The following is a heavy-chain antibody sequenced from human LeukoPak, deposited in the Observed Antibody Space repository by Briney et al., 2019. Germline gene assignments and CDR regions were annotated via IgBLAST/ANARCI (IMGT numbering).Heavy chain of an antibody. CDR2: ISGSGGST. CDR1: GFTFSSYA. Sequence: GGSLRLSCAASGFTFSSYAMSWVRRAPGKGLEWVSAISGSGGSTYYADSVKGRFTISRDNSKNTLYLQMNSLRAEDTAVYYCAKDLAVALLTFFDYWGQGTLVTVSS. CDR3: AKDLAVALLTFFDY. D-gene: IGHD1-14*01. V-gene: IGHV3-23*01. J-gene: IGHJ4*02.